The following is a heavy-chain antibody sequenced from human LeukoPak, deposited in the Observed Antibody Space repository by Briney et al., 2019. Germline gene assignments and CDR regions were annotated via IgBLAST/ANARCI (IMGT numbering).Heavy chain of an antibody. CDR3: ARESSYGFWSGGLDTFDI. D-gene: IGHD3-3*01. J-gene: IGHJ3*02. V-gene: IGHV4-61*02. Sequence: KPSQTLSLTCSVSGGSISSGSYFWSWIRQPAGKGLEWIGRMYTSGSTNYNPSLKSRVSMSVDTSKNQLSLKLSSVTAADTAVYYCARESSYGFWSGGLDTFDIWGQGTMVTVS. CDR2: MYTSGST. CDR1: GGSISSGSYF.